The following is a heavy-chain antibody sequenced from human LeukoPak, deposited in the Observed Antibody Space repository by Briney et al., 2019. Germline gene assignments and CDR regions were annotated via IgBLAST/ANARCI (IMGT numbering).Heavy chain of an antibody. CDR2: FYYTGSI. Sequence: SETLSLTCLVSGGSISSTSNYWGWIRQSPGRGLEWIGSFYYTGSIFDNRSLRSRVTISIDMSKNRFLLKLTSVAAADTAVYYCARQKRDGLIDYWGQGTLVTVSS. CDR3: ARQKRDGLIDY. V-gene: IGHV4-39*07. CDR1: GGSISSTSNY. J-gene: IGHJ4*02. D-gene: IGHD3-10*01.